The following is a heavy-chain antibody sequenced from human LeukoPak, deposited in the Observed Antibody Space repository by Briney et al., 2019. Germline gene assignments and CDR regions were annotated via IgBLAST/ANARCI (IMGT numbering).Heavy chain of an antibody. V-gene: IGHV3-21*01. D-gene: IGHD3-22*01. Sequence: PGGSLRLSCAASGFTFSSYSMNWVRQAPGRGLEWVSSISSSSSYIYYADSVKGRFTISRDNAKNSLYLQMNSLRAEDTAVYYCAKDGDSSGYYPQIGYWGQGTLVTVSS. CDR2: ISSSSSYI. CDR1: GFTFSSYS. J-gene: IGHJ4*02. CDR3: AKDGDSSGYYPQIGY.